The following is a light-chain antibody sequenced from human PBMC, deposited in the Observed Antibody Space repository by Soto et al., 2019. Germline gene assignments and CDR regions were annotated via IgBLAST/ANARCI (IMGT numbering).Light chain of an antibody. Sequence: QSVLTQPPSASGTPGQRVTISCSGSSSNIGSNYVYWYQQLPGTAPKLLIYRNNQRPSGVPDRFSGSKSGTSASLAISGLRCEDEADYYCAAWDDSLSGHVVFGGGTKVTVL. V-gene: IGLV1-47*01. J-gene: IGLJ2*01. CDR1: SSNIGSNY. CDR2: RNN. CDR3: AAWDDSLSGHVV.